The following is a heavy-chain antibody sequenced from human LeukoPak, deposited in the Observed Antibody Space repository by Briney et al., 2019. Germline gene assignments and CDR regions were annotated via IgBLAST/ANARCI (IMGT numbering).Heavy chain of an antibody. CDR3: TQDHYEGYCSSTSCYVNYYGMDV. V-gene: IGHV3-23*01. CDR2: ISGSGGST. J-gene: IGHJ6*04. Sequence: GGSLRLSCAASGFTFSSYAMSWVRQAPGKGLDWVSSISGSGGSTYYADSVKGRFTISRDNSKNTLYLKMNSLRAEDTDVYYCTQDHYEGYCSSTSCYVNYYGMDVWGKGTTVTVSS. D-gene: IGHD2-2*01. CDR1: GFTFSSYA.